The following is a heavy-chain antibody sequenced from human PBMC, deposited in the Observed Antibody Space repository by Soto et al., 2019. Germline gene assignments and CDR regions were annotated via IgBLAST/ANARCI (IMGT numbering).Heavy chain of an antibody. CDR2: INHRGST. CDR3: ARDGFCTSPTCRVGNWFDP. D-gene: IGHD2-2*01. CDR1: GGSFSGYY. V-gene: IGHV4-34*01. Sequence: QVQLQQWGAGLLKPSETLSLTCVVYGGSFSGYYWSWIRQSPGKGLEWIGGINHRGSTNYNPSLESRVTISVDTSKTQFSLKLPSVTAADTAMYYCARDGFCTSPTCRVGNWFDPWGQGTLVTVSS. J-gene: IGHJ5*02.